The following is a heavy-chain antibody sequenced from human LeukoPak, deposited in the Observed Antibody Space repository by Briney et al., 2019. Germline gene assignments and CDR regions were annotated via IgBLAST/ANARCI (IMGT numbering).Heavy chain of an antibody. D-gene: IGHD2-2*01. Sequence: GASVKVSCKASGYTLTNYFIHWVRQAPGQGLEWMGIINPTSGSTTYAQKFQGRVTITRDTSASTAYMELSSLRSEDTAVYYCARDTTGCSSTSCPNWFDPWGQGTLVTVSS. CDR3: ARDTTGCSSTSCPNWFDP. CDR2: INPTSGST. V-gene: IGHV1-46*01. CDR1: GYTLTNYF. J-gene: IGHJ5*02.